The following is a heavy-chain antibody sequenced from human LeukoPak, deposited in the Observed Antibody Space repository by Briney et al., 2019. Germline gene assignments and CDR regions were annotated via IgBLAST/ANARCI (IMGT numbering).Heavy chain of an antibody. J-gene: IGHJ4*03. CDR3: ARGATISETGYFDF. V-gene: IGHV4-34*01. CDR1: GGSFSCFY. D-gene: IGHD5-24*01. Sequence: SETLSLTCAVYGGSFSCFYWSWIRQSPGKGLEWIAEIDHRGDTNYNPSVKSRVTVSVDTSKNQFSLKVRSLSAADTAVYYCARGATISETGYFDFWGQGTLVTVSS. CDR2: IDHRGDT.